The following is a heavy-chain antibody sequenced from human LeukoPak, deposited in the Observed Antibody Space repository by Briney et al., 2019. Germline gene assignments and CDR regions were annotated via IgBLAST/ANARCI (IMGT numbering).Heavy chain of an antibody. Sequence: GGSLRLSCAASGFTFSSYSMNWVRQAPGKGLEWVSSISSSSSYIYYADSVKGRFTISRDNAKNSLYLQMNSLRAEDTAVYYCARDRVLLWFGESMDVWGKGTTATVSS. CDR3: ARDRVLLWFGESMDV. CDR1: GFTFSSYS. D-gene: IGHD3-10*01. J-gene: IGHJ6*03. V-gene: IGHV3-21*01. CDR2: ISSSSSYI.